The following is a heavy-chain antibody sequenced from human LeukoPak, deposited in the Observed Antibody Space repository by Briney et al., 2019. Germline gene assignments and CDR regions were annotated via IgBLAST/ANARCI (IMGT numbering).Heavy chain of an antibody. CDR2: ISYDGSNK. Sequence: GGSLRLSCAASGFTFSSYWMSWVRQAPGKGLEWVAVISYDGSNKYYADSVKGRFTISRDNSKNTLYLQMDSLRAEDTAVYYCPKPKGSGSLSWFDPWGQGTLVTVSS. D-gene: IGHD3-10*01. J-gene: IGHJ5*02. CDR1: GFTFSSYW. CDR3: PKPKGSGSLSWFDP. V-gene: IGHV3-30*18.